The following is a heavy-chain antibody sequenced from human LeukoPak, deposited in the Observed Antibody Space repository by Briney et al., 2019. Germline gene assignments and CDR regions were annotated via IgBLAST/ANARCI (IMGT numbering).Heavy chain of an antibody. V-gene: IGHV3-30*18. Sequence: GRSLRLSCAASGFTFSSYGMHWVRQAPGKGLEWVAVISYDGSNKYYADSVKGRFTISRDNSKNTLYLQMNSLRAEDTAVYYCAKDFRWSDSSGYGGDYFDYWGQGTLVTVPS. CDR3: AKDFRWSDSSGYGGDYFDY. D-gene: IGHD3-22*01. CDR2: ISYDGSNK. J-gene: IGHJ4*02. CDR1: GFTFSSYG.